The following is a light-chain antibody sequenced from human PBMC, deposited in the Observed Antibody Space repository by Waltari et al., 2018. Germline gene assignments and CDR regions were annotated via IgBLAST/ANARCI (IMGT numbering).Light chain of an antibody. CDR2: DAS. Sequence: EIVLTQSPGTLSLSQGERATLSCRASESVRRALAWYQQRPGQAPRPLIYDASSRATGIPDRFSGSGSGTDFSLTISRLEPEDFALYYCQHYRSLPVTFGQGTKVEIK. V-gene: IGKV3-20*01. J-gene: IGKJ1*01. CDR3: QHYRSLPVT. CDR1: ESVRRA.